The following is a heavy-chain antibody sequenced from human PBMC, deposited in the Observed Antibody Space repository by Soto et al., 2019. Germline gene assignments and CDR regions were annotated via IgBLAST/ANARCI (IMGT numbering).Heavy chain of an antibody. CDR3: ARLGVASHHFDH. Sequence: QVQLVESGGGLVKPGGSLRLSCAGAGFIFRDYFMTWIRQSPEKGLEWVADINISGRMTHYADSVKGRFTMSRDNDKKSLYLQMDSLRVGDTAVYYCARLGVASHHFDHWGQGTLVTVSS. CDR1: GFIFRDYF. D-gene: IGHD2-15*01. CDR2: INISGRMT. J-gene: IGHJ4*02. V-gene: IGHV3-11*01.